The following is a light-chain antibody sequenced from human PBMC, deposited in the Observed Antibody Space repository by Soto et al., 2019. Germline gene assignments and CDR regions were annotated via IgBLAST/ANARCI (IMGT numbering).Light chain of an antibody. V-gene: IGLV2-23*01. CDR2: EGS. CDR3: CSSAGTVV. Sequence: QSALTQPASVSGSPGQAITISCTGTSSDVGSYNLVSWYQQHPGKAPKLRIYEGSKRPSGGSHRFSGSKSGNTASLTISGFQAEDEADYYCCSSAGTVVFGGGTQLPVL. J-gene: IGLJ2*01. CDR1: SSDVGSYNL.